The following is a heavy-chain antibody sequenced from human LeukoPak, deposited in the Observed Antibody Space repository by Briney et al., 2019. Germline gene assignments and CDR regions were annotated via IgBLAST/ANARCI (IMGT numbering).Heavy chain of an antibody. V-gene: IGHV4-30-4*01. Sequence: PSETVSFTCTVSGGSISSGDYYWRWIRQPPGKGLEWIGYIYYSGRTYYNPSLKSRVTISVDTSKNQFSLKLSSVTAADTAVYYCARLPYGATVPTYFDYWGQGTLVTVSS. CDR3: ARLPYGATVPTYFDY. CDR1: GGSISSGDYY. D-gene: IGHD1-26*01. J-gene: IGHJ4*02. CDR2: IYYSGRT.